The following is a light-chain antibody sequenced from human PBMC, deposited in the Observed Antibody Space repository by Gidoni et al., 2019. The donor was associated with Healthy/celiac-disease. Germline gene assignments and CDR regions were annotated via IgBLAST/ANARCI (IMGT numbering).Light chain of an antibody. CDR2: GAS. V-gene: IGKV3-20*01. Sequence: EIVLTQSPGTLSLSPGERATFSCRASQSVSSSYLAWYQQKPGQAPRLLLYGASSRATGIPDRFSGSGSGTDFTLTISRLEPEDFAVYYCQQYGSSPTFGGGTKVEIK. J-gene: IGKJ4*01. CDR1: QSVSSSY. CDR3: QQYGSSPT.